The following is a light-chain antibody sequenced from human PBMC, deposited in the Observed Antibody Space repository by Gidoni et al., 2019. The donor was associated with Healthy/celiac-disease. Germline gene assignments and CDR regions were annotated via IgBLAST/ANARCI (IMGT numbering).Light chain of an antibody. V-gene: IGLV6-57*04. CDR3: QSYDSSNQV. Sequence: NFMLTQPHSVSESPGKTVTISCTRSSGSIASNYVQWDQQRPCSAPTTVIYEDNQRPSGVPDRFSGSIDSSSNSASLTISGLKTEDEADYYCQSYDSSNQVFGGGTKLTVL. CDR2: EDN. CDR1: SGSIASNY. J-gene: IGLJ2*01.